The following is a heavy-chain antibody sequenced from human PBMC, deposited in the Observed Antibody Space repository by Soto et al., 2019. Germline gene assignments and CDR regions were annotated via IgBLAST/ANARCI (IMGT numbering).Heavy chain of an antibody. Sequence: SETLSLTCTVSAGSISSYYWSWIRQPPGKGLEWVGYIYYSGSTNYNPSLKSRVTISVDTSKNQFSLKLSSVTAADTAVYYCARRYGSAFDIWGQGTMFTVSS. CDR3: ARRYGSAFDI. CDR2: IYYSGST. CDR1: AGSISSYY. D-gene: IGHD1-26*01. J-gene: IGHJ3*02. V-gene: IGHV4-59*08.